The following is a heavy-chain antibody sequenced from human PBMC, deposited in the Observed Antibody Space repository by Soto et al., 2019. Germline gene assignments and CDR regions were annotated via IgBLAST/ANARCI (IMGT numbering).Heavy chain of an antibody. D-gene: IGHD3-16*01. V-gene: IGHV4-31*03. Sequence: SETLSLTCTVSGGSISSGGYYWSWIRQHPGKGLEWIGYIYYSGSTYYNPSLKSRVTISVDTSKNQFSLKLSSVTAADTAVYYCARFGLGTLRNFGPGGGDKISGMDVWGKGTTVTVSS. J-gene: IGHJ6*03. CDR1: GGSISSGGYY. CDR2: IYYSGST. CDR3: ARFGLGTLRNFGPGGGDKISGMDV.